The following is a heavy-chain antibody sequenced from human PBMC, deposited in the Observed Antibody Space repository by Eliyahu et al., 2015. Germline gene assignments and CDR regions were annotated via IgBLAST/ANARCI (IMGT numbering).Heavy chain of an antibody. CDR3: ARAGYCSGGSCYLRRAGYYLDY. V-gene: IGHV4-34*01. D-gene: IGHD2-15*01. Sequence: QVQLQQWGAGLLKPSETLSLTCAVYGGSFSGYXWXXXRQPPGKGLEWIXEINHSGSTNYNPSLKSRVTISVDTSKNQFSLKLKSVTAADTAVYYCARAGYCSGGSCYLRRAGYYLDYWGQGTLVTVSS. J-gene: IGHJ4*02. CDR2: INHSGST. CDR1: GGSFSGYX.